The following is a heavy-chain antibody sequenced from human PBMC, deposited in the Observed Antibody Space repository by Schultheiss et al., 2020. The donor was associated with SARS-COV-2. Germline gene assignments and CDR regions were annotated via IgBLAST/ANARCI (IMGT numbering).Heavy chain of an antibody. CDR1: GGSISSGGYY. J-gene: IGHJ6*02. D-gene: IGHD1-7*01. CDR2: IYYSGST. V-gene: IGHV4-39*01. Sequence: SQTLSLTCTVSGGSISSGGYYWSWIRQPPGKGLEWIGSIYYSGSTYYNPSLKSRVTISVDTSKNQFSLKLSSVTAADTAVYYCARGSWNYDYYYYGMDVWGQGTTVTVSS. CDR3: ARGSWNYDYYYYGMDV.